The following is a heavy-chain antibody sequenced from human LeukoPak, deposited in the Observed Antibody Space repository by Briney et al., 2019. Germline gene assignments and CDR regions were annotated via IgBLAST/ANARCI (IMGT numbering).Heavy chain of an antibody. D-gene: IGHD6-19*01. CDR1: GFPFSNYA. J-gene: IGHJ4*02. V-gene: IGHV3-33*01. Sequence: PGTSLRLSCAASGFPFSNYAMHWVRQDPGKGLEWVAVIWYDGSDKYYGESLKGRFTISRDNSKNTLYLQMNSLRAEDSAVYYCATAGYNSGWELGHWGQGTLVTVSS. CDR3: ATAGYNSGWELGH. CDR2: IWYDGSDK.